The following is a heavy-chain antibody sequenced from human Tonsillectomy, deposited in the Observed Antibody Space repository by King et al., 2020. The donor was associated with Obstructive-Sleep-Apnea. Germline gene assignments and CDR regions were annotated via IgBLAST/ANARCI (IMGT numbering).Heavy chain of an antibody. D-gene: IGHD1-7*01. Sequence: EVQLVESGAEVKKPGESLKISCKGSGFIFTSDWIGYLIGWVRQMPGKGLEWMGIIYPGYSDTSDSPSFQGQVTISVDQSISTAYLQWGSLKASDTAMYYCAGQGDLLELRDDAFDIWGQGTMVTVSS. J-gene: IGHJ3*02. CDR3: AGQGDLLELRDDAFDI. V-gene: IGHV5-51*01. CDR2: IYPGYSDT. CDR1: GFIFTSDWIGYL.